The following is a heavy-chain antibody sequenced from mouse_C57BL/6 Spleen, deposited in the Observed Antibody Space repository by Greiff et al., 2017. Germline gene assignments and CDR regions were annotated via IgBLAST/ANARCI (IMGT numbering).Heavy chain of an antibody. D-gene: IGHD2-1*01. CDR2: ISDGGSYT. CDR3: ARDGKRYYAMDY. CDR1: GFTFSSYA. J-gene: IGHJ4*01. Sequence: EVKVVESGGGLVKPGGSLKFSCAASGFTFSSYAMSWVRQTPEKRLEGVATISDGGSYTYYPDNVKGRFTISRDNAKNNLYLQMSHLKSEDTAMYYCARDGKRYYAMDYWGQGTSVTVSS. V-gene: IGHV5-4*01.